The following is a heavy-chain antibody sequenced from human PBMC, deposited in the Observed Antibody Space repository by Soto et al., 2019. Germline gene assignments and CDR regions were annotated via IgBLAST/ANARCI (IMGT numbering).Heavy chain of an antibody. CDR3: TTHEEGAPWAGGFDS. J-gene: IGHJ5*01. CDR2: IRPGGDST. Sequence: PRLSCAASGFRFRTRAMSWVRQAPGKGLEWVASIRPGGDSTYYADSVKGRFAVSRDNSNVTLYLQMDSLRVEDTAIYYCTTHEEGAPWAGGFDSWGQGXLVTVYS. D-gene: IGHD1-26*01. CDR1: GFRFRTRA. V-gene: IGHV3-23*01.